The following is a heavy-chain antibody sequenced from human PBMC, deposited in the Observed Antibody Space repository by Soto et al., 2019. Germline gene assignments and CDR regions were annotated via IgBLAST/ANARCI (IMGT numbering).Heavy chain of an antibody. CDR1: GFTFDDYA. CDR2: ITWNSGNI. D-gene: IGHD2-2*01. V-gene: IGHV3-9*01. Sequence: EVQLVESGGGLVRPRRSLRLSCTASGFTFDDYAMHWVRQAPGRGLEWVSGITWNSGNIAYADSVKGRFTIARDDDNNSLYLQMNSLRPEDTALYYCVKDSYADFHRVLSTAEYFFDYWGHGTLVTVSS. CDR3: VKDSYADFHRVLSTAEYFFDY. J-gene: IGHJ4*01.